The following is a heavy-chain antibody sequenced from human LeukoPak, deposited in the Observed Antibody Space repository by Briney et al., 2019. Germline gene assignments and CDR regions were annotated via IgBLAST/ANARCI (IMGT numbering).Heavy chain of an antibody. CDR2: FDPEDGET. V-gene: IGHV1-24*01. J-gene: IGHJ4*02. CDR1: GYTLTELS. D-gene: IGHD6-19*01. CDR3: ATDPNSSGWYSQDY. Sequence: ASVKVSCKVSGYTLTELSMHWVRQAPGKGLEWMGGFDPEDGETIYAKKFQGRVTMTEDTSTDPAYMELSRLRSEDTAVYYCATDPNSSGWYSQDYWGQGTLVTVSS.